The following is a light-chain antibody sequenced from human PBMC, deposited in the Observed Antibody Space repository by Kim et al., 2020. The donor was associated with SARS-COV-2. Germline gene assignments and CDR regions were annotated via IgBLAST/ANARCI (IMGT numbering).Light chain of an antibody. CDR1: SLRSYY. V-gene: IGLV3-19*01. CDR3: NSRDSSGNHVI. J-gene: IGLJ2*01. CDR2: GKN. Sequence: LGPTIMIPCQGDSLRSYYASWYQQKPGQAPILVIYGKNNRPSGIPDRFSGSSSGNTASLTITGAQAEDEADYYCNSRDSSGNHVIFGGGTQLTVL.